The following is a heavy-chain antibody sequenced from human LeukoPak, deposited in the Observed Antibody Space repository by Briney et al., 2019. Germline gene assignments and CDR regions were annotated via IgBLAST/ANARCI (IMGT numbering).Heavy chain of an antibody. CDR3: ARDGSSVNYWYFDL. D-gene: IGHD3-22*01. J-gene: IGHJ2*01. V-gene: IGHV4-30-2*01. Sequence: SQTLSLTCAVSGGSISSGGYSWSWIRQPPGKGLEWIGYIYHSGSTYYNPSLKSQVTISVDRSKNQFSLKLSSVTAADTAVYYYARDGSSVNYWYFDLWGRGTLVTVSS. CDR2: IYHSGST. CDR1: GGSISSGGYS.